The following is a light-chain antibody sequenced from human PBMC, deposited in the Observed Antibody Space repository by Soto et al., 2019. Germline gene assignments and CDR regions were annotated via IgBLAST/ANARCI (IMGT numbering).Light chain of an antibody. J-gene: IGKJ1*01. CDR1: QSISTY. V-gene: IGKV1-39*01. Sequence: DIPMTQSPSSLSASVGDRVTISCRASQSISTYLNWYQQRPGEAPNLLIYATSTLQTGVPSRFSGSGSGADFTLTISSLQPEDFATYYCQQSHTIPWTFGQGPKVEIK. CDR2: ATS. CDR3: QQSHTIPWT.